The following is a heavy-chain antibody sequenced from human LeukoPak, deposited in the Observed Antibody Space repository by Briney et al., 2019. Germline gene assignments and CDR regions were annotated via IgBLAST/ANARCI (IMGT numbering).Heavy chain of an antibody. J-gene: IGHJ5*02. V-gene: IGHV4-39*07. CDR2: IYYSGST. CDR3: ARDRQDGDAIFDP. D-gene: IGHD4-17*01. Sequence: SETLSLTCTVSGGSISSSSYYWGWIRQPPGKGLEWIGSIYYSGSTYYNPSLKSRVTISVDTSKNQFSLKLSSVTAADTAVYYCARDRQDGDAIFDPWGQGTLVTVSS. CDR1: GGSISSSSYY.